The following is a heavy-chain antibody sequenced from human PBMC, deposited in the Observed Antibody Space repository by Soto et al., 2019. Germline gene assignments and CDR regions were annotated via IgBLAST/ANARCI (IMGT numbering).Heavy chain of an antibody. D-gene: IGHD2-2*01. J-gene: IGHJ6*02. CDR1: GGTFSRYS. CDR3: AREERRPETGLETAAIDGMDV. V-gene: IGHV1-69*13. Sequence: SVKVSWKASGGTFSRYSITWVRQAPGHGLEWIGRIIPIFGIASYAQKFQGRVTITADESTSTAYMELSSLRSDDTAVYYCAREERRPETGLETAAIDGMDVWD. CDR2: IIPIFGIA.